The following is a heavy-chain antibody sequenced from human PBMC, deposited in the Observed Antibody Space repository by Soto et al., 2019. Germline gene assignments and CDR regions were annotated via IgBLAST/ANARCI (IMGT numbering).Heavy chain of an antibody. D-gene: IGHD3-10*01. J-gene: IGHJ4*02. Sequence: GGSLRLSCAASGFTFSSYGMHWVRQAPGKGLEWVAVIWYDGSNKYYADSVKGRFTISRDNSKNTLYLQMNSLRAEDTAVYYCARVPLRVSPMVRGVILSGVPDYWGQGXLVTVSS. CDR1: GFTFSSYG. CDR3: ARVPLRVSPMVRGVILSGVPDY. V-gene: IGHV3-33*01. CDR2: IWYDGSNK.